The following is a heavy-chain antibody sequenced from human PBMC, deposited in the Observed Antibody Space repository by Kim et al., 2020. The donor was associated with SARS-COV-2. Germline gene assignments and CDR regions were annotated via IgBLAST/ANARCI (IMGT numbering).Heavy chain of an antibody. V-gene: IGHV4-39*02. CDR1: GGSVSSSHYY. J-gene: IGHJ5*02. CDR2: IYYTGDT. CDR3: ARLEYSSSSRLFDP. Sequence: SETLSLTCTVSGGSVSSSHYYWGWIRQPPGKGLEWIGNIYYTGDTYYNPSLKSRVTISVDTSKNHFSLKLSSLTAADTAVYYCARLEYSSSSRLFDPWGQGTLVTVSS. D-gene: IGHD6-6*01.